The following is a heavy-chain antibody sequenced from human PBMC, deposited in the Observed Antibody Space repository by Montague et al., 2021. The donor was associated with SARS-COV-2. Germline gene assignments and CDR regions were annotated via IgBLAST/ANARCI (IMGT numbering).Heavy chain of an antibody. D-gene: IGHD3-3*01. CDR3: ARHSGRDTIFGVVIIFDAFDX. J-gene: IGHJ3*02. CDR2: IYYSGST. V-gene: IGHV4-39*01. Sequence: SETRSLTCTVSGGSISSSNYYWGWIRQPPGKGLEWIGSIYYSGSTYYTPSLKSRVTISVDTSKNQFSLRLSSVTAADTAVYYCARHSGRDTIFGVVIIFDAFDXWGQGTMVTVSS. CDR1: GGSISSSNYY.